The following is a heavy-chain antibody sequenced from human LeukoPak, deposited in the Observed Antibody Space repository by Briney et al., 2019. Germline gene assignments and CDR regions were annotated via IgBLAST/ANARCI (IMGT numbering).Heavy chain of an antibody. CDR3: ARAQHYDILTGYYSYYYGMDV. V-gene: IGHV3-48*02. J-gene: IGHJ6*02. CDR2: ISSSSSTI. CDR1: GFTFSSYS. D-gene: IGHD3-9*01. Sequence: PGGSLRLSCAASGFTFSSYSMNWVRQAPGKGLEWVSYISSSSSTIYYADSVKGRFTISRDNAKNSLYLQMNSLRDEDTAVYYCARAQHYDILTGYYSYYYGMDVWGQGTTVTVSS.